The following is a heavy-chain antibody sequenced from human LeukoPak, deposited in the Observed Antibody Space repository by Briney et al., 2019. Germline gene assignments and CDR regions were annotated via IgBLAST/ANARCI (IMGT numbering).Heavy chain of an antibody. CDR3: ARHGTISSESYFDY. Sequence: SETLSFTCSVSGGSVSSYCWSWIRQSPGKGLEWIGYIHNSGRTNYNPSLKSRVTGFVDTSKNQVSLRLSSVTAADTAVYYCARHGTISSESYFDYWGQGALVTVSS. CDR2: IHNSGRT. J-gene: IGHJ4*02. CDR1: GGSVSSYC. D-gene: IGHD1-14*01. V-gene: IGHV4-59*08.